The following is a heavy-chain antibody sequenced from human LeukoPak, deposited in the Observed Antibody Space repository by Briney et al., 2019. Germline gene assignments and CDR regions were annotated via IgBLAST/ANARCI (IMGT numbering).Heavy chain of an antibody. CDR3: ARGHYSNRL. D-gene: IGHD2-2*01. J-gene: IGHJ4*02. Sequence: PGGSLRLSCAASGFTVSSKYMSWVRQAPGKGLEWVSVIYIDGGTYYADSVKGRFTISRDNSMNTLLLQVNSLRAEDTAVYYCARGHYSNRLGGQGTLVTVSS. V-gene: IGHV3-66*01. CDR1: GFTVSSKY. CDR2: IYIDGGT.